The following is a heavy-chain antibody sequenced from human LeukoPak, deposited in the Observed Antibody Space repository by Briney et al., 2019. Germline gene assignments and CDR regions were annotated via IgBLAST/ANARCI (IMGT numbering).Heavy chain of an antibody. V-gene: IGHV1-69*13. CDR3: ARDSAGYCSGGSCSSYFDY. J-gene: IGHJ4*02. D-gene: IGHD2-15*01. CDR1: GGTFSRYA. CDR2: IIPIFGTA. Sequence: ASVKVSCKVSGGTFSRYAISWVRQAPGQGLEWMGGIIPIFGTANYAQKFQGRVTITADEFTSTAYMELSSLRSEDTAVYYCARDSAGYCSGGSCSSYFDYWGQGTLVTVSS.